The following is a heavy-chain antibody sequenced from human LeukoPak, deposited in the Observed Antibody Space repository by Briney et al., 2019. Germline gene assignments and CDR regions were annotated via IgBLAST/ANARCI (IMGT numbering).Heavy chain of an antibody. D-gene: IGHD3-3*01. J-gene: IGHJ4*02. Sequence: SETLSLTCTVSGGSISSSSYYWGWIRQPPGTGLEWIGNIYYSGSTYYNPSLRSRVTISEDTSKNQFSLKLSSVTAADTAVYYCARMPDDYWSGYSRPFDYWGQGTLVTVSS. CDR2: IYYSGST. CDR3: ARMPDDYWSGYSRPFDY. CDR1: GGSISSSSYY. V-gene: IGHV4-39*07.